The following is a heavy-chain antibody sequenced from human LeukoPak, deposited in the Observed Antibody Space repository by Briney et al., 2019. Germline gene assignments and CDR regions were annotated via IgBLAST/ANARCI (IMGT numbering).Heavy chain of an antibody. CDR1: GGSISSYY. J-gene: IGHJ6*02. Sequence: PETLSLTCTVSGGSISSYYWSWIRQPPGKGLEWIGYMDYSGSTNYNPSLKSRVRISADTSKNQFSLNLSSVTAADTAVYYCARDMNGGMDVWGQGTSVTVSS. D-gene: IGHD2-8*01. V-gene: IGHV4-59*01. CDR3: ARDMNGGMDV. CDR2: MDYSGST.